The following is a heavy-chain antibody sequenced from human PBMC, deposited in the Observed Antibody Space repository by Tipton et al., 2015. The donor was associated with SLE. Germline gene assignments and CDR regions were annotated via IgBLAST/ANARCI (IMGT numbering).Heavy chain of an antibody. CDR3: VRDDGAGPYYYGMDV. CDR1: GGSISSSSYY. J-gene: IGHJ6*02. CDR2: IYYSGST. V-gene: IGHV4-39*02. Sequence: TLSLTCTVSGGSISSSSYYLGWIRQPPGKGLEWIGSIYYSGSTYYNPSLKSRVAVSVDTSKNQFSLSLSSVTAADTAVYYCVRDDGAGPYYYGMDVWGQGTTVTVSS. D-gene: IGHD1-26*01.